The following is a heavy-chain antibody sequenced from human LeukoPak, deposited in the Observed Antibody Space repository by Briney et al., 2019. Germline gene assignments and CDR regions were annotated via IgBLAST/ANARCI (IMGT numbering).Heavy chain of an antibody. V-gene: IGHV3-33*01. CDR3: ARDDGDVLYYYYGMDV. CDR2: IWYDGSNK. CDR1: GFTFSSYG. J-gene: IGHJ6*02. Sequence: GRSLRLSCAASGFTFSSYGMHWVRQAPGKGLEWVALIWYDGSNKYYADSVKGRFTISRDNSKNTLYLQMNSLRAEDTAVYYRARDDGDVLYYYYGMDVWGQGTTVTVSS. D-gene: IGHD4-17*01.